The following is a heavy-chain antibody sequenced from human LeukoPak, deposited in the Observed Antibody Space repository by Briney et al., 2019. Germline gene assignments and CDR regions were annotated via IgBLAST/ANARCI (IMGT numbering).Heavy chain of an antibody. D-gene: IGHD3-22*01. CDR2: ISSSGSTI. Sequence: GGSLRLSCAASGFTFSNYYMSWIRQAPGKGLEWVSYISSSGSTIYYADSVKGRFTISRDNSKNSLYLQMNSLRAEDTALYYCAKEYDSSGYYRGGFDYWGQGTLVTVSS. CDR1: GFTFSNYY. J-gene: IGHJ4*02. CDR3: AKEYDSSGYYRGGFDY. V-gene: IGHV3-11*01.